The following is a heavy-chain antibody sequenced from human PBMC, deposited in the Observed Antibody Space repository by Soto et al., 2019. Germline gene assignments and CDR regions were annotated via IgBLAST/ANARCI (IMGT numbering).Heavy chain of an antibody. V-gene: IGHV5-51*01. CDR3: ARTRSFTLGFYYDGMDV. D-gene: IGHD6-6*01. CDR1: GYSFASYW. CDR2: IYPGDSDT. Sequence: GESLKISCQGSGYSFASYWIGWVRQMPGKDLEWMGIIYPGDSDTRYSPSFQGQVTIPADKSLRTAYLQWTSLKASDTALYYCARTRSFTLGFYYDGMDVWGQGTTVTVS. J-gene: IGHJ6*02.